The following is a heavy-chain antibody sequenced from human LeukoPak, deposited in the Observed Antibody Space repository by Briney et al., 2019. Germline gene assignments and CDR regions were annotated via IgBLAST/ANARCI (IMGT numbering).Heavy chain of an antibody. CDR2: IYTSGST. CDR1: GGSISSGSYY. V-gene: IGHV4-61*02. J-gene: IGHJ3*02. D-gene: IGHD2-21*02. CDR3: ARDRGESYAYCGGDCYSGSHAFDI. Sequence: PSQTLSLTCTVSGGSISSGSYYWSWIRQPAGKGLEWIGRIYTSGSTNYNPSLKSRVTISVDTSKNQFSLKLSSVTAADTGVYYCARDRGESYAYCGGDCYSGSHAFDIWGQGTMVTVSS.